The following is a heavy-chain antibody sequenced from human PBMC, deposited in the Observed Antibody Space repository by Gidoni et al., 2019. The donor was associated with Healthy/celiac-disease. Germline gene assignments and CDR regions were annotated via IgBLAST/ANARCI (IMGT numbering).Heavy chain of an antibody. J-gene: IGHJ4*02. V-gene: IGHV4-31*03. Sequence: QVQLQESGPGLVKPSQTLSPPCTVSGSSISSGGYSWSCIRQHPGKGLEWIGYIYYRGSTYDNPSIKSRVNISVDTSKNQFSLKLSSVTAADTAVYYCARESDYGDYSFDYWGQGTLVTVSS. CDR2: IYYRGST. CDR3: ARESDYGDYSFDY. D-gene: IGHD4-17*01. CDR1: GSSISSGGYS.